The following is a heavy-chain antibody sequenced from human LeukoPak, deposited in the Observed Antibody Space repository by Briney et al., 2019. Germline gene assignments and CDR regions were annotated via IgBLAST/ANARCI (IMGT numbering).Heavy chain of an antibody. CDR1: GGSFSGYY. D-gene: IGHD3-16*01. CDR3: ARGMGLYYYYGMDV. Sequence: PSETLSLTCAVYGGSFSGYYWSWIRQPPGKGLEWIGEINHSGSTYYNPSLKSRVTISVDTSKNQFSLKLSSVTAADTAVYYCARGMGLYYYYGMDVWGQGTTVTVSS. J-gene: IGHJ6*02. CDR2: INHSGST. V-gene: IGHV4-34*01.